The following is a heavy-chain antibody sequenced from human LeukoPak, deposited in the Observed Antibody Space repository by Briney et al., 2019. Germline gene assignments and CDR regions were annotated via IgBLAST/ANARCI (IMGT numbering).Heavy chain of an antibody. CDR3: ARDTAMVPDYFDY. V-gene: IGHV1-2*02. CDR1: GYTFTGYY. CDR2: ISPNSGGT. Sequence: AASVKVSCKASGYTFTGYYMHWVRQAPGQGLEWMGWISPNSGGTNYAQKFQGRVTMTRDTSISTAYMELSRLRSDDTAVYYCARDTAMVPDYFDYWGQGTLVTVSS. D-gene: IGHD5-18*01. J-gene: IGHJ4*02.